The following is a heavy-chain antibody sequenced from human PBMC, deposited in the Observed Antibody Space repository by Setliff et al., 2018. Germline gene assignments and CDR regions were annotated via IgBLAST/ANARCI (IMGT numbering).Heavy chain of an antibody. CDR2: ISDSGVSK. CDR1: GFTFSDYY. D-gene: IGHD6-6*01. V-gene: IGHV3-23*01. CDR3: ATNPRYTNSQLDY. J-gene: IGHJ4*02. Sequence: PGGSLRLSCAASGFTFSDYYMTWIRQAPGKGLEWVSEISDSGVSKYYADSVMGRFSISRDNSKNTLSLQMNSLRAEDTAVYYCATNPRYTNSQLDYWGPGTLVTVSS.